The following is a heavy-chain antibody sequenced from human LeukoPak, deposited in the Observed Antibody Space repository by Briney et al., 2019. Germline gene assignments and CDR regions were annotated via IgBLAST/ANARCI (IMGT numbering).Heavy chain of an antibody. Sequence: PSETLSLTCTVSGGSVSSADYYWSWIRHPPGKALEWIGYIYHTGSNNYKYSLKSRVTISLDTSKNRFSLRLTSVTAADTAACYCARQGDSGWYYFDYWGQGTLVTVSS. CDR1: GGSVSSADYY. J-gene: IGHJ4*02. V-gene: IGHV4-61*08. CDR3: ARQGDSGWYYFDY. D-gene: IGHD6-19*01. CDR2: IYHTGSN.